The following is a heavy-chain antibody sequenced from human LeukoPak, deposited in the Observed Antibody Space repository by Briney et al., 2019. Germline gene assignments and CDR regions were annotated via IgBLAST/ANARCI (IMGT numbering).Heavy chain of an antibody. Sequence: PGGSLRLSCAASGFTVSSNYMSWVRQAPGKGLEWVSAISGSGATPYYADSVKGRFTISRDNSKNTLYLEMNRLRAEDTAVYYCAKRTGTETTGRAFDIWGQGTIVTVSS. D-gene: IGHD1-7*01. J-gene: IGHJ3*02. CDR1: GFTVSSNY. V-gene: IGHV3-23*01. CDR2: ISGSGATP. CDR3: AKRTGTETTGRAFDI.